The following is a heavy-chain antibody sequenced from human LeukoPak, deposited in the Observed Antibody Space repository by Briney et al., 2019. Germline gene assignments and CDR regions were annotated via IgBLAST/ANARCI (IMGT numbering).Heavy chain of an antibody. Sequence: GASVKVSCKASGYTFTSYGISWVRQAPGQGLEWMGWMNPNSGNTGYAQKFQGRVTMTRNTSISTAYMELSSLRSEDTAVYYCAVLYGSGSYDAFDIWGQGTMVTVSS. J-gene: IGHJ3*02. CDR3: AVLYGSGSYDAFDI. V-gene: IGHV1-8*02. CDR1: GYTFTSYG. CDR2: MNPNSGNT. D-gene: IGHD3-10*01.